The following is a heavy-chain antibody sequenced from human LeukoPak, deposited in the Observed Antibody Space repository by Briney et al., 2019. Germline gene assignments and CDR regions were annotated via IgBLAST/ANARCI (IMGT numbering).Heavy chain of an antibody. V-gene: IGHV4-61*10. CDR3: ARGVEMATTLDY. J-gene: IGHJ4*02. D-gene: IGHD5-24*01. CDR1: GGSISSGSYY. Sequence: PSQTLSLTCTVSGGSISSGSYYWSWNRQPAGKGLEWVGYIYYSGSTNYNPSLKSRVTISVDTSKNQFSLKLSSVTAADTAVYYCARGVEMATTLDYWGQGTLVTVSS. CDR2: IYYSGST.